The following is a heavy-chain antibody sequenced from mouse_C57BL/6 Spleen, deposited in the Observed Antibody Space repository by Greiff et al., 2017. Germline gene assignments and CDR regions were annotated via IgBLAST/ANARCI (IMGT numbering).Heavy chain of an antibody. V-gene: IGHV5-6*01. Sequence: EVKVVESGGDLVKPGGSLKLSCAASGFTFSSYGMSWVRQTPDKRLEWVATISSGGSYTYYPDSVKGRFTISRDNAKNTLYLQMSSLKSEDTAMYYCARIYYYGSSYPWYFDVWGTGTTVTVSS. D-gene: IGHD1-1*01. CDR2: ISSGGSYT. CDR1: GFTFSSYG. J-gene: IGHJ1*03. CDR3: ARIYYYGSSYPWYFDV.